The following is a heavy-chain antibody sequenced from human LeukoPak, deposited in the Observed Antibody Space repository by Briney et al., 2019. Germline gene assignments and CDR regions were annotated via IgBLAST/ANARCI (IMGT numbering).Heavy chain of an antibody. CDR2: IPTSGST. Sequence: SETLSLTCTVSGGSISSYYWTWIRQPAGKGLEWIGRIPTSGSTNYNPSLKSRVTMSVDTSKNQFSLKLYSVTAADTAVYYCARDDDCSSTSCPWYAFDIWGQGTMVTISS. J-gene: IGHJ3*02. V-gene: IGHV4-4*07. CDR1: GGSISSYY. D-gene: IGHD2-2*01. CDR3: ARDDDCSSTSCPWYAFDI.